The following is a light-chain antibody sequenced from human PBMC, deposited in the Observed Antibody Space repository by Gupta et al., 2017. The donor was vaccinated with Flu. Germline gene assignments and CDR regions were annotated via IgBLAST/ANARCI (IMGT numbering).Light chain of an antibody. CDR1: QSLLHSNGYNY. CDR2: LGS. Sequence: DIVMTQSPPSLPVTPGEPASISCRSSQSLLHSNGYNYLDWYLQKPGQSPQLLIYLGSNRASGVPDRFSGSGSGTDFTLKISRVEAEDVGVYYCRQALQTPTSFGQGTKLEIK. CDR3: RQALQTPTS. V-gene: IGKV2-28*01. J-gene: IGKJ2*03.